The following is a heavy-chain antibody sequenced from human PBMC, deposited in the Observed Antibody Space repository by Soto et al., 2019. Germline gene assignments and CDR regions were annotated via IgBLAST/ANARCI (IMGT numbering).Heavy chain of an antibody. CDR3: ARVILEYQLLFSPYFDY. Sequence: APVKVSCKASGYTFTSYAMHWVRQAPGQRLEWMGWINAGNGNTKYSQKFQGRVTITRDTSASTAYMELSSLRSEDTAVYYCARVILEYQLLFSPYFDYWGQGTLVTVS. CDR2: INAGNGNT. V-gene: IGHV1-3*01. D-gene: IGHD2-2*01. CDR1: GYTFTSYA. J-gene: IGHJ4*02.